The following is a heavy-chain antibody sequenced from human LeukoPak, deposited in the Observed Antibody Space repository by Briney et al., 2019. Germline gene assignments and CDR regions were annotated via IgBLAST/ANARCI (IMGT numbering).Heavy chain of an antibody. Sequence: GGSLRLSCAASGLNFSTYGMHWVRQAPGKGLEWVAVISYDETNKYYADSVKGRFTISRDNSKNTLYLQMNSLRAEDTALYYCASLGSYYVDYWGQGTLVTVSS. CDR3: ASLGSYYVDY. J-gene: IGHJ4*02. CDR2: ISYDETNK. CDR1: GLNFSTYG. V-gene: IGHV3-30*03. D-gene: IGHD3-10*01.